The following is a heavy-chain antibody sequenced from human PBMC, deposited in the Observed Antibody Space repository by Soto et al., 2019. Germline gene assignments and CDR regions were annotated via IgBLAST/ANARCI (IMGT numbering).Heavy chain of an antibody. D-gene: IGHD3-10*01. CDR3: ARANYYGSPGDFDY. Sequence: EVQLVESGGGLVQPGGSLRLSCAASGFTFSSYSMNWVRQAPGKGLEWFSYISSSSSTIYYADSVKGRFTISRDNAKNSLYLQMNSLRAVDTAVYYCARANYYGSPGDFDYWGQGTLVTVSS. V-gene: IGHV3-48*01. CDR1: GFTFSSYS. J-gene: IGHJ4*02. CDR2: ISSSSSTI.